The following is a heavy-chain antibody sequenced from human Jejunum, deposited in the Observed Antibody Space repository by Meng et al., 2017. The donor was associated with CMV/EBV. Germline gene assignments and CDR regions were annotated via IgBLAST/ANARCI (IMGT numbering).Heavy chain of an antibody. J-gene: IGHJ4*02. CDR1: GSISYNS. Sequence: GSISYNSGSWIRQYARKGLEWIGSVSYSGSTNYNPSLKSRVIISMDTSENQFSLKVTSVTAGDTAVYYCARWSGSGNYPFADYWGQGTLVTVSS. V-gene: IGHV4-59*01. D-gene: IGHD3-10*01. CDR3: ARWSGSGNYPFADY. CDR2: VSYSGST.